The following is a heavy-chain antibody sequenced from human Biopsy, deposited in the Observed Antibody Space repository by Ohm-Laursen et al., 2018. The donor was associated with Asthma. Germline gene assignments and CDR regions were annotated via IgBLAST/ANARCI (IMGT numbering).Heavy chain of an antibody. J-gene: IGHJ6*02. CDR1: GGSINIGDYY. CDR2: IYYSGST. V-gene: IGHV4-31*03. D-gene: IGHD3-10*01. Sequence: SQTLSLTCTVSGGSINIGDYYWSWIRQHPVKGLEWIGYIYYSGSTYYNPSLKSRVSISLDTSKNQFSLSLTSVTAADTAVYYCARGPNYHGSGRAPIGMDVWGQGTTVTVSS. CDR3: ARGPNYHGSGRAPIGMDV.